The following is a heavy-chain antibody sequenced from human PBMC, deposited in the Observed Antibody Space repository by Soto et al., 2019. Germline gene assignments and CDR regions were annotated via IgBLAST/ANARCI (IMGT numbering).Heavy chain of an antibody. CDR1: GFTVSTKY. CDR3: ARDPWAADY. D-gene: IGHD3-16*01. V-gene: IGHV3-66*01. Sequence: EVQLVESGGGLVQPGGSLRLSCAASGFTVSTKYMSWVRQAPGKGLEWVSVIYSGGSTFYADSVRGRFTISRDNSKNTVNLQMNSLRAEDTVLYYCARDPWAADYWGQGTLVTVSS. CDR2: IYSGGST. J-gene: IGHJ4*02.